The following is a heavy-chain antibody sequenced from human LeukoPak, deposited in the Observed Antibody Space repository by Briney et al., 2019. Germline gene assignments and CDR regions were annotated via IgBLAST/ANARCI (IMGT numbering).Heavy chain of an antibody. J-gene: IGHJ4*02. CDR2: IYPADSDT. CDR3: TRRKGDGYNSPFDY. CDR1: GYSFPNYW. D-gene: IGHD5-24*01. V-gene: IGHV5-51*01. Sequence: GESLAISCKGSGYSFPNYWIGWVRQMPGEGLEWMGNIYPADSDTRYSLSFQGQVTISVDKSTSTAHLQWSSLKASDTATYYCTRRKGDGYNSPFDYWGQGTLVTVPS.